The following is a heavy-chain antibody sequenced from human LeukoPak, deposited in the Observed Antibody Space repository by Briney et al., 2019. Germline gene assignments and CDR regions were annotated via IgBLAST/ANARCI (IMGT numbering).Heavy chain of an antibody. CDR3: AQMTPAGVYFDWLNYYYMDV. V-gene: IGHV3-21*04. CDR1: GFAFSDFS. Sequence: GGSLRLSCAASGFAFSDFSMVWIRQAPGQGLEWVSSISTTDTEKYIYYVDSVKGRFTISRDDAKSSLFLHMNSLRAEDTAVYYCAQMTPAGVYFDWLNYYYMDVWGKGTTVTVSS. J-gene: IGHJ6*03. CDR2: ISTTDTEKYI. D-gene: IGHD3-9*01.